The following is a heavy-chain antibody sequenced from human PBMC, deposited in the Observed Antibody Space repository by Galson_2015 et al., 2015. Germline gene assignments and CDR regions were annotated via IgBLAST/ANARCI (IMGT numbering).Heavy chain of an antibody. CDR3: ASGYRNYYYYYGMDV. D-gene: IGHD5-12*01. V-gene: IGHV3-30*03. J-gene: IGHJ6*02. CDR1: GFTFSSYG. Sequence: SLRLSCAASGFTFSSYGMHWVRQAPGKGLEWVAVISYDGSNKYYADSVKGRFTISRDNSKNTLYLQMNSLRAEDTAVYYCASGYRNYYYYYGMDVWGQGATVTVSS. CDR2: ISYDGSNK.